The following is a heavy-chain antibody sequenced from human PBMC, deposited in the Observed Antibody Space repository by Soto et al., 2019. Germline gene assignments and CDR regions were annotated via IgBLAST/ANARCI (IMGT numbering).Heavy chain of an antibody. V-gene: IGHV3-15*01. CDR1: GITFSNAW. J-gene: IGHJ3*02. Sequence: EVQLVESGGGLVEPGGSLRLSCAASGITFSNAWMNWVRKAPGKGLEYIGRIRSKTDGGTTEYAAPVEGRFTVSRDDSTNTLYLQMSGLKTEDTAVYYCTTTRPGTNVFDNWGQGTLVTVFS. D-gene: IGHD6-13*01. CDR2: IRSKTDGGTT. CDR3: TTTRPGTNVFDN.